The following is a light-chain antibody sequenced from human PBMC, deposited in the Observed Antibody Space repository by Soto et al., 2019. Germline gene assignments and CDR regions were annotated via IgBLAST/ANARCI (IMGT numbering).Light chain of an antibody. J-gene: IGKJ5*01. CDR1: QTISTN. Sequence: EIVLTQSPPTLSLSPGESAALSCRVSQTISTNLAWYQQKPGQAPRLLIYGASTRATGIPARFSGSGSGTELTLTISRLQSEDFAVYYCQKYNNWPPITFGQGTRLEIK. CDR2: GAS. CDR3: QKYNNWPPIT. V-gene: IGKV3-15*01.